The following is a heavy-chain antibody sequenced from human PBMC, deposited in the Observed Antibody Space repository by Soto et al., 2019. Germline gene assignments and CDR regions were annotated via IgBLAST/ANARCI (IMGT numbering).Heavy chain of an antibody. D-gene: IGHD3-10*01. CDR1: GGSFSGYY. J-gene: IGHJ6*03. CDR2: INHSGST. V-gene: IGHV4-34*01. Sequence: PSETLSLTCAVYGGSFSGYYWSWIRQPPGKGLEWIGEINHSGSTNYNPSLKSRVTISVDTSKNQFSLKLNSVTAADTAVYYCARGLYHGSGSYFPHYMDVWGKGTTVTVSS. CDR3: ARGLYHGSGSYFPHYMDV.